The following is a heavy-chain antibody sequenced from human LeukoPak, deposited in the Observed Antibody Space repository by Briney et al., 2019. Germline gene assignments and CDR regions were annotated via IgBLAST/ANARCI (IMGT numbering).Heavy chain of an antibody. J-gene: IGHJ4*02. Sequence: PGGSLRLSCAASGFTFSSYSMNWVRQAPGKGLEWVSSISSSSSYIYYADSVKGRFTISRDNAKNSLYLQINSLRAEDTAVYYCAKVPHYYYGSGSFQFDYWGQGTLVAVSS. CDR2: ISSSSSYI. V-gene: IGHV3-21*04. CDR3: AKVPHYYYGSGSFQFDY. D-gene: IGHD3-10*01. CDR1: GFTFSSYS.